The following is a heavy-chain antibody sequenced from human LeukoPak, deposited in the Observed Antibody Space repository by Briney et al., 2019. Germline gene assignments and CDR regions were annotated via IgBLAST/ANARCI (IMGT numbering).Heavy chain of an antibody. Sequence: ASVKVSCKASGYTFTGYYMHWVRQAPGQGLEWMGWINPNSGGTNYAQKFQGRVTMTRDTSISTAYMELSRLRSEDTAVYYCARVLYGGRKTMVRGVSLLGYWGQGTLVTVSS. CDR2: INPNSGGT. CDR3: ARVLYGGRKTMVRGVSLLGY. V-gene: IGHV1-2*02. CDR1: GYTFTGYY. J-gene: IGHJ4*02. D-gene: IGHD3-10*01.